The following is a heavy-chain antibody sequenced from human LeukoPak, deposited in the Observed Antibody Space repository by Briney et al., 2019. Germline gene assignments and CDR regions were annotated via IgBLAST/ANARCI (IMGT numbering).Heavy chain of an antibody. CDR3: VKDRFGSFDP. Sequence: GGSLRLSCAASRFTFNSYAMTWFRQAPGKGLEWVAAISPSASHRYYADFVGGRFTISRDNSKNTLDLQMSSLRAEDTAVYYCVKDRFGSFDPWGQGTLVTVSS. CDR1: RFTFNSYA. V-gene: IGHV3-23*01. D-gene: IGHD5-18*01. J-gene: IGHJ5*02. CDR2: ISPSASHR.